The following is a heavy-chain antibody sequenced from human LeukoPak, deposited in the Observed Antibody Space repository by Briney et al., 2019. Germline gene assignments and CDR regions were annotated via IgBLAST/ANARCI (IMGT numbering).Heavy chain of an antibody. J-gene: IGHJ4*02. D-gene: IGHD4-23*01. CDR3: ARRSVNDYGGQMGDY. V-gene: IGHV4-34*01. Sequence: SETLSLTCAVYGGSFSGYYWSWIRQPPGKGLEWIGEINHSGSTNYNPSLKSRVTISVDTSKNQFSLKLSSVTAADTAVYYCARRSVNDYGGQMGDYWGQGTLVTVSS. CDR1: GGSFSGYY. CDR2: INHSGST.